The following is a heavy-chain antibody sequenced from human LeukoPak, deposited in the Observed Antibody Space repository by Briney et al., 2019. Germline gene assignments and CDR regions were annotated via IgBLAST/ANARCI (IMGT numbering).Heavy chain of an antibody. J-gene: IGHJ3*02. CDR3: ARDRAVVSQLWFDAFDI. D-gene: IGHD5-18*01. V-gene: IGHV3-21*01. CDR2: ISGSSSYI. Sequence: KTGGSLRLSCAASGFTFSSYSMNWVRQAPGKGLEWVSSISGSSSYIYYADSVKGRFTISRDNAKNSLYLQMNSLRAEDTAVYYCARDRAVVSQLWFDAFDIWGQGTMVTVSS. CDR1: GFTFSSYS.